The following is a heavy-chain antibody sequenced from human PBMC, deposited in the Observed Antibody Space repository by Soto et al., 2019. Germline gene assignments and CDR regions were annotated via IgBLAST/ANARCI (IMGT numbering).Heavy chain of an antibody. Sequence: QVHLVESGGGVVQPGRSLRLSCVASGFTFSRYAMHWVRQAPGKGLEWVAVISRDGRNKNYADSVRGRFTISRDNSKNTLYVEMNGLGPEDTAVYYCVRWNFYDDLSSVGALDMWGQGTMVTVSS. CDR3: VRWNFYDDLSSVGALDM. V-gene: IGHV3-30*04. CDR1: GFTFSRYA. J-gene: IGHJ3*02. D-gene: IGHD3-3*01. CDR2: ISRDGRNK.